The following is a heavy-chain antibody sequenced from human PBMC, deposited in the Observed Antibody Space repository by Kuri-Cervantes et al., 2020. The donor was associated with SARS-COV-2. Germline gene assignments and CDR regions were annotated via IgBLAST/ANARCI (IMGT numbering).Heavy chain of an antibody. CDR3: ARDLAVGATSSEYFQH. CDR1: GFTFSSYG. D-gene: IGHD1-26*01. Sequence: GGSLRLSCAASGFTFSSYGMHWVRQAPDKGLEWVAVIWYDGSNKYYADSVKGRFTISRDNSKNTLYLQMNSLRAEDTAVYYCARDLAVGATSSEYFQHWDQGTLVTVSS. J-gene: IGHJ1*01. CDR2: IWYDGSNK. V-gene: IGHV3-33*01.